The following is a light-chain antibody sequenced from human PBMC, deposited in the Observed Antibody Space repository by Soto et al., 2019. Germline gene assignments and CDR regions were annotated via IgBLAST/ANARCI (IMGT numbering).Light chain of an antibody. Sequence: IQMTQSPSTLSASVGDTVTITCRASQSISVSLAWYQQKPGKAPNLLIYDASTLESGVPSRFSGSGSGTEFSLTISSLQPDDFATFYCQQYSSFSRTFGQGTKVDIK. J-gene: IGKJ1*01. CDR2: DAS. CDR3: QQYSSFSRT. CDR1: QSISVS. V-gene: IGKV1-5*01.